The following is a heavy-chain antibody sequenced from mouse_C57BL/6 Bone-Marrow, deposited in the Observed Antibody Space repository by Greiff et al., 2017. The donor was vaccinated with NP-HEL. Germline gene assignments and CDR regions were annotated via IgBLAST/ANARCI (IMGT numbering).Heavy chain of an antibody. CDR2: IDPNSGGT. CDR3: ARGITTGYYYAMDY. CDR1: GYTFTSYW. J-gene: IGHJ4*01. Sequence: QVQLQQSGAELVKPGASVKLSCKASGYTFTSYWMHWVKQRPGRGLEWIGRIDPNSGGTKYNEKFKSKATLTVDKPSSTAYMQLSSLTSEDSAVYYCARGITTGYYYAMDYWGQGTSVTVSS. D-gene: IGHD2-4*01. V-gene: IGHV1-72*01.